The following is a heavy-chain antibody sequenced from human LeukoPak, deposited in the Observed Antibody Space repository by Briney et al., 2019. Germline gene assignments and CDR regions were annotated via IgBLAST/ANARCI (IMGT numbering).Heavy chain of an antibody. CDR2: IRYDGSNK. CDR1: GFTFSRYG. V-gene: IGHV3-30*02. D-gene: IGHD5-24*01. J-gene: IGHJ3*01. Sequence: GGSLRLSCAASGFTFSRYGMHWVRQAPGKGLEWVAFIRYDGSNKYYAASLKGRFTISRDNSKNTLYLQMNSLRADDTAVYYCAMKAVPRPRLHDAFDFWGQGTVVSVSS. CDR3: AMKAVPRPRLHDAFDF.